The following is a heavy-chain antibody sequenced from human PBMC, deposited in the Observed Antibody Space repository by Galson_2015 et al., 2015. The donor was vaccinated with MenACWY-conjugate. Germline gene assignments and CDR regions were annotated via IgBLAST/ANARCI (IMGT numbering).Heavy chain of an antibody. V-gene: IGHV3-74*01. J-gene: IGHJ4*03. D-gene: IGHD1-1*01. Sequence: SLRLSCAASGFTFSSYWMHWVRQAPGKGLVWVSRINSDGSSTSYADSVKGRFTISRDNAKNTLYLQMNSLRAEDTAVYYRARGYNWNAGDYYFDYWGQGTTVTVSS. CDR1: GFTFSSYW. CDR2: INSDGSST. CDR3: ARGYNWNAGDYYFDY.